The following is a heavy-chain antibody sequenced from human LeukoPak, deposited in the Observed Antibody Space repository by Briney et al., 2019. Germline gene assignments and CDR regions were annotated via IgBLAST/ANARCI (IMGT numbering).Heavy chain of an antibody. V-gene: IGHV1-18*01. CDR1: GYTFTSYG. D-gene: IGHD2-2*01. CDR3: ARLIYCSSTSCYHRNWFDP. CDR2: MSAYNGNT. Sequence: ASVKVSCKASGYTFTSYGISLVRQAPGQGLEWMGWMSAYNGNTNYAQKLQGRVTMTTDTSTSTAYMELRSLRSDDTAVYYCARLIYCSSTSCYHRNWFDPWGQGTLVTVSS. J-gene: IGHJ5*02.